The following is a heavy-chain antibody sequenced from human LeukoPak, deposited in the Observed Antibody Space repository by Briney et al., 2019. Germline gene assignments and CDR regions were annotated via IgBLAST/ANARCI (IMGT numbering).Heavy chain of an antibody. D-gene: IGHD1-26*01. CDR2: IYTSGST. CDR3: ARDSLELSGSYYWSYYYYMDV. V-gene: IGHV4-39*07. CDR1: GGSISSSGHY. J-gene: IGHJ6*03. Sequence: SETLSLTCTVSGGSISSSGHYWGWIRQSSGKGLEWIGRIYTSGSTNYNPSLKSRVTMSVDTSKNQFSLKLSSVTAADTAVYYCARDSLELSGSYYWSYYYYMDVWGKGTTVTVSS.